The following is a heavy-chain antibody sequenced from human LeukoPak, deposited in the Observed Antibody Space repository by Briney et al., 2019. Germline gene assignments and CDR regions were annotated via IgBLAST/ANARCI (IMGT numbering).Heavy chain of an antibody. V-gene: IGHV3-74*01. Sequence: GGSLRLSCAASGFTFSDYWMHWVRQAPGKGLVWVSRINSDGSSTTYADSVKGRFTISRDNAKNTLYLQMNSLRAEDTAVYYCARPKTRNWFDPWGQGTLVTVSS. CDR1: GFTFSDYW. J-gene: IGHJ5*02. CDR2: INSDGSST. CDR3: ARPKTRNWFDP.